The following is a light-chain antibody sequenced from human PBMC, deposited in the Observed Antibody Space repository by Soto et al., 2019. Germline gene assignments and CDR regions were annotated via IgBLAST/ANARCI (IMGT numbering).Light chain of an antibody. CDR1: HSISSW. Sequence: DIKMTQSPSTLSATVGDRVTITCRASHSISSWLAWYQQKPGKAPNLLIYDASTLESGVPSRFSGSGSGTEFTLTISSLQPDDFATYYCQRYNSYWTFGQGTKVDIK. V-gene: IGKV1-5*01. J-gene: IGKJ1*01. CDR2: DAS. CDR3: QRYNSYWT.